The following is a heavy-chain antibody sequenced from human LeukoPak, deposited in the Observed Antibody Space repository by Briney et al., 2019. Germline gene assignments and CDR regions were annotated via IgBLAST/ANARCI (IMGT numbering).Heavy chain of an antibody. Sequence: PRGCLRLSCAASGFTFSSDSMNCVRQAPGKGLEWVSSISSSSSDIYYADSVKGRFTISRDNAKTSLYLQMNIPRAEDTAVYYCARDRMGFDAFDIWGQGTMVTVSS. CDR2: ISSSSSDI. CDR3: ARDRMGFDAFDI. CDR1: GFTFSSDS. J-gene: IGHJ3*02. V-gene: IGHV3-21*01. D-gene: IGHD1-26*01.